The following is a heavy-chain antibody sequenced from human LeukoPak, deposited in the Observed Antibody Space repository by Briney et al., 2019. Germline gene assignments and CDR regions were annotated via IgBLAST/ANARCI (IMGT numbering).Heavy chain of an antibody. D-gene: IGHD3-10*01. CDR2: IYCSGST. CDR3: GSTNYNPSLKSRVTISVDSSKNQFSLKLSSVTAADTAVYYCARAQLLWFGDEKSGFDY. V-gene: IGHV3-53*05. Sequence: AGPLRLSCAASGVTLSSYYRSWIRQPPGKGLQWVAPIYCSGSTYYDPSVKGRVTIARDYSKDPLYLPLHSLSAAATAFYYSGSTNYNPSLKSRVTISVDSSKNQFSLKLSSVTAADTAVYYCARAQLLWFGDEKSGFDYWGQGTLVTVSS. CDR1: GVTLSSYY. J-gene: IGHJ4*02.